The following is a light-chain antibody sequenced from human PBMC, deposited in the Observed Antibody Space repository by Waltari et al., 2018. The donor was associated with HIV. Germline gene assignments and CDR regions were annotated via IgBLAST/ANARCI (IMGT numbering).Light chain of an antibody. J-gene: IGLJ2*01. Sequence: QSALTQPAAVSGSPGPSITISCTGTSSDVGGYNYVSWYQQHPGKAPKVMIYEVTNRPSGVSNRFSGSKSGNTASLTISGLQAEDEADYYCSSYTSSNTVVFGGGTKLTVL. CDR1: SSDVGGYNY. CDR2: EVT. V-gene: IGLV2-14*01. CDR3: SSYTSSNTVV.